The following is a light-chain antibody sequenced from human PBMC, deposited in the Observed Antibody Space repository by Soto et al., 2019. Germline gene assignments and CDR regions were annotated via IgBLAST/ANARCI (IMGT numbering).Light chain of an antibody. CDR3: QQCHRYLT. CDR2: GAS. CDR1: ESMSNC. J-gene: IGKJ1*01. Sequence: IQMTQSPSTLSASVGDRVTITCRASESMSNCLAWYQQKPGKAPKLLISGASSLQSGVPSRFSGSASGTESTLTISSLQPDDIATYYCQQCHRYLTFGQGTKVDI. V-gene: IGKV1-5*01.